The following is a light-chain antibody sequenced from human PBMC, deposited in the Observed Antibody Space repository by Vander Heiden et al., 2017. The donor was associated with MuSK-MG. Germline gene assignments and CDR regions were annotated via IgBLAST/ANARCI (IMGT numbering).Light chain of an antibody. CDR2: DNS. CDR1: RSHIGAGYN. CDR3: QSYDSSSLSGIYV. J-gene: IGLJ1*01. Sequence: QSVLTQPPSVSGAPGQRVTIPCTGSRSHIGAGYNVHWYQQLPGTATKLLIYDNSDRPSGVPDRFSGSKSGASASLAITGLQAEDEADYYGQSYDSSSLSGIYVFGTGTKVTVL. V-gene: IGLV1-40*01.